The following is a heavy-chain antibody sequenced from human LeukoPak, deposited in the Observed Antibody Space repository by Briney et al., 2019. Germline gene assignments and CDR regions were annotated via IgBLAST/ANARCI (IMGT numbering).Heavy chain of an antibody. J-gene: IGHJ3*01. D-gene: IGHD1-26*01. V-gene: IGHV1-2*04. Sequence: ASVKVSCKASGYTFTGYYMHWVRQAPGQGLEWMGWINPNSGGTNYAQKFQGWVTMTRDTSISTAYMELSRLRSDDTAVYYCARESIVGLTPLIDLWGQGTMVTVSS. CDR1: GYTFTGYY. CDR2: INPNSGGT. CDR3: ARESIVGLTPLIDL.